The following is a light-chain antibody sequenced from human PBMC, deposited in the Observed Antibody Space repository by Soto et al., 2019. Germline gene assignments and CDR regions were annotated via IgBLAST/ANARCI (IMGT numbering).Light chain of an antibody. V-gene: IGKV3-15*01. CDR2: GAS. CDR3: QQYNDWPPWT. CDR1: QSVRGN. Sequence: EIVMTQSPATLSVSPGERATLSCRASQSVRGNLAWYQQKPGQAPRLLIYGASTRATGIPARFSGSGSGTEFTLTISGLQSEDFAFYYCQQYNDWPPWTFGQGTKVEV. J-gene: IGKJ1*01.